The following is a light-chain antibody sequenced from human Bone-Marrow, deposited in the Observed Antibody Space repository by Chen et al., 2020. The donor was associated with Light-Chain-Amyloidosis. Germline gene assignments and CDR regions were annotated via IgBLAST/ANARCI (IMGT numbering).Light chain of an antibody. Sequence: SYELTQPPSVSVSPGQTARITCSGDDLPTKYAYWYQQKPGQAPVLVIHRDTERPSGISERFSGSRSGTTAPLTISGVQAEDEADYHCQSADSSGTYEVIVGGGTKLTVL. V-gene: IGLV3-25*03. CDR2: RDT. J-gene: IGLJ2*01. CDR1: DLPTKY. CDR3: QSADSSGTYEVI.